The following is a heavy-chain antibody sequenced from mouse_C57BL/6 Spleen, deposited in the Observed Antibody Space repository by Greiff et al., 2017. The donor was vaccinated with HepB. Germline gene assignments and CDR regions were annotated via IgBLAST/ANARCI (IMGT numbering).Heavy chain of an antibody. Sequence: EVQLQQSGPELVKPGASVKISCKASGYSFTGYYMNWVKQSPEKSLEWIGEINPSTGGTTYNQKFKAKATLTVDKSSSTAYMQLKSLTSEDSAVYYCAREGTRDYWGQGTTLTVSS. D-gene: IGHD3-3*01. V-gene: IGHV1-42*01. J-gene: IGHJ2*01. CDR1: GYSFTGYY. CDR3: AREGTRDY. CDR2: INPSTGGT.